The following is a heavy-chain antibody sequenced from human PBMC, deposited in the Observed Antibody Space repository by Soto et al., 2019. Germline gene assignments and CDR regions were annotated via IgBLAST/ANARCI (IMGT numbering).Heavy chain of an antibody. CDR2: IYNSRST. CDR1: GGSIGTYF. J-gene: IGHJ5*01. CDR3: AIGRSGRYPPHGDS. Sequence: PPETMTLTCTVSGGSIGTYFWGWIRQSPGEGLEWIGYIYNSRSTNYNPSLSYRVTISVDTSRNQFSLRLRSATAADTAVYYGAIGRSGRYPPHGDSWG. D-gene: IGHD1-26*01. V-gene: IGHV4-59*12.